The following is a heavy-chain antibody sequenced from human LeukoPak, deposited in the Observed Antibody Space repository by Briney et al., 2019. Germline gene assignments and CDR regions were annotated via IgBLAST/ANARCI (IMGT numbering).Heavy chain of an antibody. J-gene: IGHJ4*02. D-gene: IGHD1-1*01. Sequence: GESLKISCKGSGYSFTIYWIGWVRQMPGKGLEWMGIIYPGDSDTRYSPSFQGQVTISADKSISTAFLQWSSLKAPDTAMYYCAASHNEVFDYWGQGTLVTVSS. CDR1: GYSFTIYW. CDR2: IYPGDSDT. V-gene: IGHV5-51*01. CDR3: AASHNEVFDY.